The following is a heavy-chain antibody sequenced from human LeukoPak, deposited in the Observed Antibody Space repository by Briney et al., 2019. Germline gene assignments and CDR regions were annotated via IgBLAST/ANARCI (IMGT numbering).Heavy chain of an antibody. D-gene: IGHD2-21*01. CDR1: GFIFNSYG. CDR2: IRYDGSNK. Sequence: GGSLRLSCAASGFIFNSYGMHWVRQAPGKGLEWVAFIRYDGSNKYYADSVKGRFTISRDNYKNTLYLQMNRLRPEDAAVYYCAKAPVTTCRGAYCYPFDYWGQGTLVTVSS. J-gene: IGHJ4*02. CDR3: AKAPVTTCRGAYCYPFDY. V-gene: IGHV3-30*02.